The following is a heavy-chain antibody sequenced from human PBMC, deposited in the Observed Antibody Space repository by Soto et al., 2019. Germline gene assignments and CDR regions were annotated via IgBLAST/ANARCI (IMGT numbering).Heavy chain of an antibody. Sequence: QVQLQESGPGLVKPSGTLSLTCGVSSGSISRSNWWSWVRQPPGKGLEWIGEIYQSGSTTYTPSLKSRVTISLDKSKNQLSLNLTSVTAADTAVYYCARSVTGARGWFDPWGQGTLVTVSS. V-gene: IGHV4-4*02. D-gene: IGHD2-21*02. CDR3: ARSVTGARGWFDP. CDR2: IYQSGST. CDR1: SGSISRSNW. J-gene: IGHJ5*02.